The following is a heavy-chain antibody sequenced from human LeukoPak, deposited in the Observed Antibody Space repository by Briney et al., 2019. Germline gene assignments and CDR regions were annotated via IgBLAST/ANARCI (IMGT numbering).Heavy chain of an antibody. D-gene: IGHD6-19*01. CDR1: GYTFTSYG. J-gene: IGHJ4*02. CDR2: ISAYNGNT. CDR3: ARRRRYSSGQNYFDY. V-gene: IGHV1-18*01. Sequence: ASVKVSCKASGYTFTSYGISWVRQAPGQGLEWMGWISAYNGNTNYAQKLQGRVTMTTDTSTSTAYMELRSLRSDDTAAYYCARRRRYSSGQNYFDYWGQGTLVTVSS.